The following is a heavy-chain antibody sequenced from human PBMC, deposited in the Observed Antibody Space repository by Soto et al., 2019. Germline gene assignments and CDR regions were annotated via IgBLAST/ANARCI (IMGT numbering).Heavy chain of an antibody. CDR2: IYYSGST. J-gene: IGHJ6*02. CDR3: ARLGYCSSTICSDYYYGMDV. CDR1: GGSVSSGSYY. V-gene: IGHV4-61*01. D-gene: IGHD2-2*01. Sequence: SDTLSLTCTVSGGSVSSGSYYWSWIRQPPGKGLEWIGYIYYSGSTNYNPSLKSRVTISVDTSKNQFSLKLSSVTAADTAVYYCARLGYCSSTICSDYYYGMDVWGQGTTVTVS.